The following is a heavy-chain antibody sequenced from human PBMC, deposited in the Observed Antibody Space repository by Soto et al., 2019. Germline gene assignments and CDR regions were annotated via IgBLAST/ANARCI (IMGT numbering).Heavy chain of an antibody. J-gene: IGHJ4*02. CDR1: GYTFTSYD. V-gene: IGHV1-8*01. CDR3: IGSFPF. D-gene: IGHD3-10*01. Sequence: ASVKVSCKASGYTFTSYDINWVRQATGQGLEWMGWMNPNSGNTGYAQKFQGRFTISRDDSKGIAYLQMNSLQTEDSGVYYCIGSFPFWGQGTLVTVSS. CDR2: MNPNSGNT.